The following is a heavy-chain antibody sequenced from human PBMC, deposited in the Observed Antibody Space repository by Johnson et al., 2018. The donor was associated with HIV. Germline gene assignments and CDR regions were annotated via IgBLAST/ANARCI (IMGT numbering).Heavy chain of an antibody. CDR2: ISYDGSNK. CDR1: GFTFSSYA. V-gene: IGHV3-30-3*01. J-gene: IGHJ3*02. D-gene: IGHD3-22*01. CDR3: ARDKAVYDRIVVGNTAFDI. Sequence: QVQLVESGGGVVQPGRSLRLSCAASGFTFSSYAMHWVRQAPGKGLEWVAVISYDGSNKYYADSVKGRFTISRDNSKNTLYLQMNSLRAEDTAVYYCARDKAVYDRIVVGNTAFDIWGQGTMVTVSS.